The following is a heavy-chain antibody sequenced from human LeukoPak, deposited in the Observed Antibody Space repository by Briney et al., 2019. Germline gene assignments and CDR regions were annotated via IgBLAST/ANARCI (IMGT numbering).Heavy chain of an antibody. D-gene: IGHD5-12*01. J-gene: IGHJ4*02. V-gene: IGHV3-74*01. Sequence: PGGSLRLSCAASGFSFSSYWMHWVRQAPGRGLVWVSRTNSDGSSTSHADSVKGRFTISRDNAENTLYLQMNSLRAEDTAVYYCARAMRSGYDYWGQGTLVTVSS. CDR3: ARAMRSGYDY. CDR1: GFSFSSYW. CDR2: TNSDGSST.